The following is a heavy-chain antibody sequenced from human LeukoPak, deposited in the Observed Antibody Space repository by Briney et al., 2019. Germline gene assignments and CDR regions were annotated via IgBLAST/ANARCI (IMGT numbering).Heavy chain of an antibody. CDR2: IYHGGST. J-gene: IGHJ4*02. V-gene: IGHV4-4*02. D-gene: IGHD2-2*01. CDR1: GGSISSSNW. Sequence: SETLSLTRAVSGGSISSSNWWSWVRQPPGKGLEWIGEIYHGGSTHYNPSLKSRVTISVDKSKNHFSLKLSSVTAADSAVYYCARGQYQLLGLDYWGQGTLVTVSS. CDR3: ARGQYQLLGLDY.